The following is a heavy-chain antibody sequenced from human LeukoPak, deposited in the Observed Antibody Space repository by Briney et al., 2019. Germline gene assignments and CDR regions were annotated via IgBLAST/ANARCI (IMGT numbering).Heavy chain of an antibody. J-gene: IGHJ4*02. CDR1: GFTFSSYW. CDR2: IKQDGSEK. CDR3: ARDDNWGWGH. D-gene: IGHD7-27*01. V-gene: IGHV3-7*01. Sequence: GGSLRLSCEASGFTFSSYWMSWVRQAPGKGPEWLANIKQDGSEKYYVDSVKGRFTISRDNAKNSLYLQMNSLRDEDTAVYYCARDDNWGWGHWGQGTLVSVSS.